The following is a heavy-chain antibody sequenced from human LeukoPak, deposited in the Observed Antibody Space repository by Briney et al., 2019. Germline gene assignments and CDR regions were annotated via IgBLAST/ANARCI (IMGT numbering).Heavy chain of an antibody. Sequence: SETLSLTCTVSGGSISSSSYYWGWFRQPPGKGLEWIGSIYYSGSTYYNPSLKSRVTISVDTSKNQFSLKLSSVTAADTAVYYCARESYHSDWFDPWGQGTLVTVSS. J-gene: IGHJ5*02. CDR2: IYYSGST. CDR3: ARESYHSDWFDP. D-gene: IGHD2-2*01. V-gene: IGHV4-39*07. CDR1: GGSISSSSYY.